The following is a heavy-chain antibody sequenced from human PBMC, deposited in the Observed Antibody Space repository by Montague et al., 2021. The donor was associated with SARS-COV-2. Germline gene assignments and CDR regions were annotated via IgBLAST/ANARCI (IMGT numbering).Heavy chain of an antibody. CDR2: VYHRGTT. D-gene: IGHD5-12*01. CDR1: GASIDTKSYY. Sequence: SETLSLTCGVSGASIDTKSYYWAWIRQTPGGRLEWIGSVYHRGTTYYNPSLKSRASVSMDTSRNHFSPTLRSVTATDTAVYFCARQGLLIVLDPVAISGWFDPWGQGARVTVSS. J-gene: IGHJ5*02. V-gene: IGHV4-39*01. CDR3: ARQGLLIVLDPVAISGWFDP.